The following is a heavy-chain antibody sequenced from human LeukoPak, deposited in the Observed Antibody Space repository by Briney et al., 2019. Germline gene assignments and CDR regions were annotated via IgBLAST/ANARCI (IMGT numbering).Heavy chain of an antibody. V-gene: IGHV3-66*01. J-gene: IGHJ4*02. D-gene: IGHD6-19*01. CDR1: GLSVSSNY. Sequence: GGCLTLSCAASGLSVSSNYMRCVRQAAGEGLVWDSVIDSGGSTYYADSVKGRFTISRDNSKNTLYLQMNSLRAEDTAVYYCARNSGSSGWYGDFDYWGQGTLVTVSS. CDR2: IDSGGST. CDR3: ARNSGSSGWYGDFDY.